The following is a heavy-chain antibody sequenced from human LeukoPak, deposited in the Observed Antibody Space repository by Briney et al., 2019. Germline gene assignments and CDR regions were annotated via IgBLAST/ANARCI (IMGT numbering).Heavy chain of an antibody. V-gene: IGHV3-23*01. D-gene: IGHD6-19*01. CDR1: GFTFSIYA. J-gene: IGHJ4*02. Sequence: GGSLRLSCTASGFTFSIYAMTWVRQAPGKGLEWVSGINGISGETYYADSVKGRFTISRDNSRNTLFLQMSSLRPDDTAVYYCAKGGAQQAVYYFDYWGQGTLVTVSS. CDR3: AKGGAQQAVYYFDY. CDR2: INGISGET.